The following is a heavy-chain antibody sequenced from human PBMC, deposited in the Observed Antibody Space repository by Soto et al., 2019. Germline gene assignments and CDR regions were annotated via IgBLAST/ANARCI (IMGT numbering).Heavy chain of an antibody. CDR2: IYYSGST. Sequence: SETLSLTCTVSGGSISSYYWSWIRQPPGKGLEWIGYIYYSGSTNYNPSLKSRVTISVDTSKNQFSLKLSSVTAADTAVYYCAREPRGYSYGLGLGIRDYYYYGMDVWGKGTTVTVSS. CDR3: AREPRGYSYGLGLGIRDYYYYGMDV. V-gene: IGHV4-59*01. CDR1: GGSISSYY. D-gene: IGHD5-18*01. J-gene: IGHJ6*04.